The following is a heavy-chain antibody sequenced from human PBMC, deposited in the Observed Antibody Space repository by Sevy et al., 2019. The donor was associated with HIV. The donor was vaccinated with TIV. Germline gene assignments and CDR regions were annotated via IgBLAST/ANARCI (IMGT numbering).Heavy chain of an antibody. CDR2: ISTSGSTI. CDR3: ARGSVPDY. V-gene: IGHV3-48*01. Sequence: GGSLRLSCAASGFTFSSYNMNWVRQAPGKGLEWVSYISTSGSTIDYADSVKGGFTMSRDSVKNSLYLQMNSLRAEETAVYYCARGSVPDYWGQGTLVTVSS. CDR1: GFTFSSYN. J-gene: IGHJ4*02. D-gene: IGHD6-19*01.